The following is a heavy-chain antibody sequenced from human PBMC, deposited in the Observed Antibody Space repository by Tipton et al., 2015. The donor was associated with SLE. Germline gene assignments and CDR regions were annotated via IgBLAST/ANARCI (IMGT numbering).Heavy chain of an antibody. CDR1: GFTFRNFG. CDR2: LSTDGSVT. CDR3: ARAPTISVAGTTDPFGMDV. J-gene: IGHJ6*02. V-gene: IGHV3-74*01. Sequence: SLRLSCAVSGFTFRNFGMHWVRQAPGKGLVWVSRLSTDGSVTTYADSVKGRLTISRDNAKNTLYLQMRSLRVEDTGIYYCARAPTISVAGTTDPFGMDVWGPGTRVTVSS. D-gene: IGHD6-19*01.